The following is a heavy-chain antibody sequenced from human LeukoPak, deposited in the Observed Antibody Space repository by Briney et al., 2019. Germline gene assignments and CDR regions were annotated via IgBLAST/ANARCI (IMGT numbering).Heavy chain of an antibody. CDR3: AKVLNYYDSSGYPDGDYAFDI. CDR1: GFTFSSYA. D-gene: IGHD3-22*01. J-gene: IGHJ3*02. V-gene: IGHV3-23*01. Sequence: PGGSLRLSCAASGFTFSSYAMSWVRQAPGKGLEWVSAISGSGGSTYYADSVKGRFTISRDNSKNTLYLQMNSLRAEDTAVYYCAKVLNYYDSSGYPDGDYAFDIWGQGTMVTVSS. CDR2: ISGSGGST.